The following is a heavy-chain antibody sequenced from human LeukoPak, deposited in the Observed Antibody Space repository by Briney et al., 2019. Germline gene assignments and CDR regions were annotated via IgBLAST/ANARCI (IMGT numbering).Heavy chain of an antibody. V-gene: IGHV3-30-3*01. J-gene: IGHJ3*02. CDR1: GFTFSSYA. CDR3: ARWAI. D-gene: IGHD6-13*01. Sequence: PGRSLRLSCAASGFTFSSYAMHWVRQAPGKGLEWVAVISYDGSNKYYADSVKGRFTISRDNSKNTLYLQMNSLRAEDTAVYYCARWAIWGQGTMVTVSS. CDR2: ISYDGSNK.